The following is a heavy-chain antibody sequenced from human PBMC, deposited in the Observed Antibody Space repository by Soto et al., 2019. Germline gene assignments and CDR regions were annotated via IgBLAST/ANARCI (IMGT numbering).Heavy chain of an antibody. CDR3: AKDLVYLPPPLTLSPQGGWFDP. D-gene: IGHD1-26*01. CDR1: GDSISAYS. V-gene: IGHV4-59*12. Sequence: SETLSLTCTVSGDSISAYSWSWVRQPPGKGLEWIGNIHYNGNTKYNPSLKSRVTMSLDTSKNQFSLRLISVTAEDTAVYYCAKDLVYLPPPLTLSPQGGWFDPWGQGTLVTVSS. J-gene: IGHJ5*02. CDR2: IHYNGNT.